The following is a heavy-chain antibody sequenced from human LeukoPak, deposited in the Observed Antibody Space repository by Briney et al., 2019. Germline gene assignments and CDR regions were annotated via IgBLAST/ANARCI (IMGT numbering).Heavy chain of an antibody. V-gene: IGHV3-74*01. CDR2: IKSDGKT. D-gene: IGHD3-22*01. Sequence: GGSLRLSCEPSGFTFRRYWMHWVRQAPGEGLVWVSRIKSDGKTNYADSVKGRFTISRDNAKNTVSLQMDSLRAEDTGVYYCARAPSEVGGYYPEYFRHWGQGTLVTVSS. J-gene: IGHJ1*01. CDR3: ARAPSEVGGYYPEYFRH. CDR1: GFTFRRYW.